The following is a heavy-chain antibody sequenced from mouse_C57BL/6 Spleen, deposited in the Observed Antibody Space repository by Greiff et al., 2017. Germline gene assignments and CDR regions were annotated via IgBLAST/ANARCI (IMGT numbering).Heavy chain of an antibody. CDR2: IYPSDSET. J-gene: IGHJ2*01. CDR3: ARRVDSSGYLDY. Sequence: QVQLQQPGAELVRPGSSVKLSCKASGYTFTSYWMDWVKQRPGQGLEWIGNIYPSDSETHYNQKFKDKATLTVDKSSSTAYMQLSSLTSEDSAVYYCARRVDSSGYLDYWGQGTTLTVSS. CDR1: GYTFTSYW. V-gene: IGHV1-61*01. D-gene: IGHD3-2*02.